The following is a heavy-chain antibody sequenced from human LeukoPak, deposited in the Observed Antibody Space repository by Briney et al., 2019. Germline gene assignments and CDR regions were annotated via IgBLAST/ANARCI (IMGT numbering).Heavy chain of an antibody. CDR1: GYSFTSYW. CDR2: IYPGDSDT. J-gene: IGHJ5*02. Sequence: GESLKISCKGSGYSFTSYWIGWVRQMPGKGLEWMGIIYPGDSDTRYSPSFQGQVTISADKSISTAYQQWSSLKASDTAMYYCARRIGSYYEENWFDPWGQGTLVTVSS. V-gene: IGHV5-51*01. CDR3: ARRIGSYYEENWFDP. D-gene: IGHD1-26*01.